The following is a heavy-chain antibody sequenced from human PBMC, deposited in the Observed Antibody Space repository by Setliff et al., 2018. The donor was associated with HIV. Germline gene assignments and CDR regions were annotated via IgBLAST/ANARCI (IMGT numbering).Heavy chain of an antibody. Sequence: GASVKVSCKASGYTFTNYYIHWVRQAPGRGLEWMGGSIPMYGTSNYAQKFQGRVTITTDESTSTAYMELSRLRSDDTAVYYCARSPRYSSGWYDSYFDQWGQGTLVTVSS. CDR2: SIPMYGTS. V-gene: IGHV1-69*05. CDR3: ARSPRYSSGWYDSYFDQ. J-gene: IGHJ4*02. D-gene: IGHD6-19*01. CDR1: GYTFTNYY.